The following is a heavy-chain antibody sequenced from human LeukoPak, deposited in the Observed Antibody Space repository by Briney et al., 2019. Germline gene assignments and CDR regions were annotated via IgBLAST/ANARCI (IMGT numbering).Heavy chain of an antibody. CDR2: IIPILGIA. CDR3: ASLGGGSGSYYPNWFDP. V-gene: IGHV1-69*04. CDR1: GGTFSSYA. D-gene: IGHD3-10*01. Sequence: SVKVSCKASGGTFSSYAINWVRQAPGQGLEWMGRIIPILGIANYAQKFQGRVTITADKSTSTAYMELSSLRFEDTAVYYCASLGGGSGSYYPNWFDPWGQGTLVTVSS. J-gene: IGHJ5*02.